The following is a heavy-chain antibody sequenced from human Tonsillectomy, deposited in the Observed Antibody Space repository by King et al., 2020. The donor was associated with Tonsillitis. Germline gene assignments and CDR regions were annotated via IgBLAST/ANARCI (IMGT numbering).Heavy chain of an antibody. V-gene: IGHV3-33*08. CDR3: ARGSRSGSYFDY. CDR1: GFTFRRYG. D-gene: IGHD1-26*01. J-gene: IGHJ4*02. CDR2: IWYYGSNK. Sequence: VQLVESGGGVVQPGMSLRLSCAASGFTFRRYGMHWVRQAPGKGLEWVAVIWYYGSNKSYADSGKGRFTISRDNSKNTLYLQMNSLRAEDTAVYYCARGSRSGSYFDYWGQGTLVTVSS.